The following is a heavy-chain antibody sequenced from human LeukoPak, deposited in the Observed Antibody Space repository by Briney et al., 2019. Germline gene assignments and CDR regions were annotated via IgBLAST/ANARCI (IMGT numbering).Heavy chain of an antibody. CDR3: AAMGTGSFDY. V-gene: IGHV3-43D*03. CDR2: ISWDGGST. D-gene: IGHD3-10*01. J-gene: IGHJ4*02. CDR1: GFTFDDYA. Sequence: PGGSLRLSCAASGFTFDDYAMHWVRQAPGKGLEWVSLISWDGGSTHYADSVKGRFTISRDNSKNSLYLQMNSLRAEDTALYYCAAMGTGSFDYWGQGTLVTVSS.